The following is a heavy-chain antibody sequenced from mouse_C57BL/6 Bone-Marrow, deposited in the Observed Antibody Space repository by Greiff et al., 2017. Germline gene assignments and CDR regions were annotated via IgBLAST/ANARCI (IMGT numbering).Heavy chain of an antibody. CDR1: GYSITSGYY. D-gene: IGHD2-4*01. CDR3: ARRGWDYADREFDY. J-gene: IGHJ2*01. Sequence: EVQVVESGPGLVKPSQSLSLTCSVTGYSITSGYYWNWIRQFPGNKLEWMGYISYDGSNNYNPSLKNRISITRDTSKNQFFLKLNSVTTEDTATYYCARRGWDYADREFDYWGQGTTLTVSS. CDR2: ISYDGSN. V-gene: IGHV3-6*01.